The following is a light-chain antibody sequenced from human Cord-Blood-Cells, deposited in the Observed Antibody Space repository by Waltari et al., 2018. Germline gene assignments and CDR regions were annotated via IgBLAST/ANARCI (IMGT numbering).Light chain of an antibody. J-gene: IGLJ3*02. Sequence: QSVLTQPPSASGTPGQRVTISCSGSSSNIGRNYVYWYHQPPGTAPKLLIYRNNERPSGVAGRFSGSKSVTAASLAIGGLLSEDEADYYCAAWDDSLSGWVFGGGTKLTVL. CDR3: AAWDDSLSGWV. CDR1: SSNIGRNY. V-gene: IGLV1-47*01. CDR2: RNN.